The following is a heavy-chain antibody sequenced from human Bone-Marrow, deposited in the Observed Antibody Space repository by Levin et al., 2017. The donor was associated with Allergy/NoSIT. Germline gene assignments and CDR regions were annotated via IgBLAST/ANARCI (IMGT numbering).Heavy chain of an antibody. V-gene: IGHV3-11*01. D-gene: IGHD3-3*01. CDR2: ISSSGSTI. CDR1: GFTFSDYY. CDR3: ARGNDFWSGSLWEGPQEPLDY. J-gene: IGHJ4*02. Sequence: GESLKISCAASGFTFSDYYMSWIRQAPGKGLEWVSYISSSGSTIYYADSVKGRFTISRDNAKNSLYLQMNSLRAEDTAVYYCARGNDFWSGSLWEGPQEPLDYWGQGTLVTVSS.